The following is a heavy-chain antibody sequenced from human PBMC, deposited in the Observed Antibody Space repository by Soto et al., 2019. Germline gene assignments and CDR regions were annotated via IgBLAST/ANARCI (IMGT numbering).Heavy chain of an antibody. CDR1: GGSISSSTYY. J-gene: IGHJ3*02. CDR3: ARSAYYYDSSGYYSGRRAFDI. D-gene: IGHD3-22*01. V-gene: IGHV4-39*01. Sequence: SETLSLTCTVSGGSISSSTYYWDWIRQPPGKGLEWIGAMYYTGNKNYNPSLESRVTMSVDTSKNQFSLKLSSVTAADTAVYYCARSAYYYDSSGYYSGRRAFDIWGQGTMVTVSS. CDR2: MYYTGNK.